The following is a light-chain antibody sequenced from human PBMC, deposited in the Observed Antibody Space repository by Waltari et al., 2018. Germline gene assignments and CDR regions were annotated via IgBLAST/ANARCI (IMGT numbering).Light chain of an antibody. CDR3: CSYAGSGTWV. CDR1: SSDVGRYDL. CDR2: EGS. V-gene: IGLV2-23*01. J-gene: IGLJ3*02. Sequence: QSALTQPASVSGSPGQSITISCIGTSSDVGRYDLVSWYQHHPGKAPKLMIYEGSKRPSGVSNRFSGSKSGDTASLTISGLQAEDETDYYCCSYAGSGTWVFGGGTKLTVL.